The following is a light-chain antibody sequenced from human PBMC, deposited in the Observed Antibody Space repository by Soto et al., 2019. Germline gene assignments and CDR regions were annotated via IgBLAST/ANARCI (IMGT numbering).Light chain of an antibody. CDR3: QQYHHLWT. CDR2: GAS. Sequence: IVVKQSPGTLSLSPGERATLSCRASQSVSSYLACDQQKAGQAPRPLIYGASTRAIGIPARFRGSGSGTEFTLTISSLQSEDFALYYCQQYHHLWTFGQ. J-gene: IGKJ1*01. V-gene: IGKV3-15*01. CDR1: QSVSSY.